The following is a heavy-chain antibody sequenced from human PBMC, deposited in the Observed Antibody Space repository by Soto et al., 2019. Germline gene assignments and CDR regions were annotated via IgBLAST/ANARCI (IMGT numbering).Heavy chain of an antibody. CDR3: AKAHGAYCGGDCYSFDY. Sequence: QVHLVESGGGVVQPGRSLRLSCAASGFTFTSYGMHWVRQAPGKGLEWVAVISYDEINKYYADSVKGRFTISRDKSKNTLYLQMNSLRAEDTAVYYCAKAHGAYCGGDCYSFDYWGQGALVTVSS. CDR1: GFTFTSYG. V-gene: IGHV3-30*18. J-gene: IGHJ4*02. CDR2: ISYDEINK. D-gene: IGHD2-21*02.